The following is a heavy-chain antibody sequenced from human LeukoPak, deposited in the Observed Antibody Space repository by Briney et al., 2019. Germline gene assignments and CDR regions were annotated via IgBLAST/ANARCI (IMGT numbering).Heavy chain of an antibody. D-gene: IGHD5-18*01. CDR2: INHSGST. CDR1: GGSFSGYY. CDR3: ARLRGGYSYSWFDP. J-gene: IGHJ5*02. Sequence: SETLSLTCAVYGGSFSGYYWSWIRQPPGKGLEWIGEINHSGSTNYNPSLKSRVTISVDTSKNQFSLKLSSVTAADTAVYYCARLRGGYSYSWFDPWGQGTLVTVSS. V-gene: IGHV4-34*01.